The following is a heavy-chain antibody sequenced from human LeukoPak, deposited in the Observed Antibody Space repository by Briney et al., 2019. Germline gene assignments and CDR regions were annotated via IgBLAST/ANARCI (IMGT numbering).Heavy chain of an antibody. CDR2: ISYDGSNK. J-gene: IGHJ4*02. CDR3: ARWDDYIWGSLDY. Sequence: PGGSLRLSCAVSGFPFSSYTMHGVRQAPGKGLEWVAVISYDGSNKYYADSVKGRFTISRDNSKNTLYLEMNSLRAEDTAVYYCARWDDYIWGSLDYWGQGTLVTVSS. V-gene: IGHV3-30-3*01. CDR1: GFPFSSYT. D-gene: IGHD3-16*01.